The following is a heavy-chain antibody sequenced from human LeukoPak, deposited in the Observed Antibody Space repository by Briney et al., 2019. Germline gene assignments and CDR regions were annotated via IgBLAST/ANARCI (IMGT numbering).Heavy chain of an antibody. Sequence: GSLRLSCAASGFTVSSNYMSWVRQAPGKGLEYISVTYSSGTTYYADSVRDRFTISRDNSRNTLYLQMNSLRPEDTAVYYCAREPTYSSSLDYWGQGTLVTVSS. CDR2: TYSSGTT. CDR3: AREPTYSSSLDY. J-gene: IGHJ4*02. CDR1: GFTVSSNY. D-gene: IGHD6-6*01. V-gene: IGHV3-53*01.